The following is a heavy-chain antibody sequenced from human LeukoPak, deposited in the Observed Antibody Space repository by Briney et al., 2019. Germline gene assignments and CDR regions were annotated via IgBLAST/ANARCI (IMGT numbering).Heavy chain of an antibody. CDR1: GSTFTDYY. J-gene: IGHJ4*02. V-gene: IGHV1-2*02. CDR3: ARVYCSSTSCYYFDY. Sequence: ASVTLSFTASGSTFTDYYKHWMRQAPGQGLELMGWINTNSGGTNYAQKFRGRVTMTRDTSISTSYMELSGLRSDVTAVYSCARVYCSSTSCYYFDYWGQGTLVTVSS. CDR2: INTNSGGT. D-gene: IGHD2-2*01.